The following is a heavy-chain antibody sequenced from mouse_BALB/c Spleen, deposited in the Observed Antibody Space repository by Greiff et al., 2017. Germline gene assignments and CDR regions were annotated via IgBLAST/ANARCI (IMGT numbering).Heavy chain of an antibody. Sequence: QVHVKQSGAELARPGASVKMSCKASGYTFTSYTMHWVKQRPGQGLEWIGYIDPSSGYTNYNQKFKDKATLTADKSSSTAYMQLSSLTSEDSAVYYCARCLLGYHSMDYWGQGTSVTVSA. CDR3: ARCLLGYHSMDY. CDR1: GYTFTSYT. J-gene: IGHJ4*01. CDR2: IDPSSGYT. D-gene: IGHD2-4*01. V-gene: IGHV1-4*01.